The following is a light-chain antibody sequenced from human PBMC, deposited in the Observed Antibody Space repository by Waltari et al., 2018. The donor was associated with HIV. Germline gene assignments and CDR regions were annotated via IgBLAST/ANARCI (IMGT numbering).Light chain of an antibody. Sequence: DIQMTQTPSSLSASVGDRVTMTCRASQSISTYLNWYQQKPGKAPKLLIYGAAHLQSGVPARFSGSVSGPDFTLTISSLQPEDFATYYCQQSYGAPLTFGPGTKLDI. CDR1: QSISTY. CDR2: GAA. J-gene: IGKJ3*01. CDR3: QQSYGAPLT. V-gene: IGKV1-39*01.